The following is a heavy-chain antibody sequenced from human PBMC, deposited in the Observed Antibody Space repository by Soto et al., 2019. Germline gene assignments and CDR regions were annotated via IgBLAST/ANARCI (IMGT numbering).Heavy chain of an antibody. J-gene: IGHJ5*02. CDR1: GGSISSSSYY. CDR3: ARRTRGYSYGYWFDP. CDR2: IYYSGST. D-gene: IGHD5-18*01. V-gene: IGHV4-39*01. Sequence: QLQLQESGPGLVKPSETLSLTCTVSGGSISSSSYYWGWIRQPPGKGLEWIGSIYYSGSTYYNPSLKSRVTISVDTSKNQFSLKLSSVTAADTAVYYCARRTRGYSYGYWFDPWGQGTLVTVSS.